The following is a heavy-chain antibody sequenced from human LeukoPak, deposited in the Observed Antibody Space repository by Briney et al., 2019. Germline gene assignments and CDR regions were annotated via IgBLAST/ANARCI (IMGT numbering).Heavy chain of an antibody. CDR3: ARDSRAVGTRYYYYYGMDV. V-gene: IGHV3-66*02. CDR2: IYSGGST. CDR1: GFTVSSNY. J-gene: IGHJ6*02. D-gene: IGHD1-1*01. Sequence: PWGALRLSCAASGFTVSSNYMSWVRQAPGKGLEWVSVIYSGGSTYYADSVKGRFTISRDNSKNTLYLQMNSLRAEDTAVYYCARDSRAVGTRYYYYYGMDVWGQGTLVTVSS.